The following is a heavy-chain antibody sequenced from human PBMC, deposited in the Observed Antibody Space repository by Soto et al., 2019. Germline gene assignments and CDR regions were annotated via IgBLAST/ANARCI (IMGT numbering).Heavy chain of an antibody. CDR3: ARVAGVPVAIPWFDT. CDR1: GGSISSGGYY. J-gene: IGHJ5*01. D-gene: IGHD2-2*02. Sequence: SETLSLTCTVSGGSISSGGYYWSWIRQHPEKGLEWIGYIYYSGSTYYNPSLKSRVTISVDTSKNQFSLKLSSVTAADTAVYYCARVAGVPVAIPWFDTCRHGTPVPVSS. V-gene: IGHV4-31*03. CDR2: IYYSGST.